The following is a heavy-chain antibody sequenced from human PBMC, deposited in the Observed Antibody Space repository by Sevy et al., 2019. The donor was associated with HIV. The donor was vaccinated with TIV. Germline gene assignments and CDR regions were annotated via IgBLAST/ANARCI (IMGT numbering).Heavy chain of an antibody. J-gene: IGHJ4*02. D-gene: IGHD3-10*01. CDR3: ARDEHRPYYYGSGNMGH. CDR1: GYAFTNYE. Sequence: ASVKVSCKASGYAFTNYEINWVRQATGQGLEWMGRMNPNSGETGYAPQFHGRVTMTRNTSLKIAYMELSSLTSDDTAVYYCARDEHRPYYYGSGNMGHWGQGTLVTVSS. V-gene: IGHV1-8*01. CDR2: MNPNSGET.